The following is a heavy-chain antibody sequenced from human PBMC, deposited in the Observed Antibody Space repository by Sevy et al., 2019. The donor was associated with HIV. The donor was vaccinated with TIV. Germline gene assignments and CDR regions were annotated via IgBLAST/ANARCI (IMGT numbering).Heavy chain of an antibody. CDR2: FIPMFDTA. V-gene: IGHV1-69*13. CDR1: GGTFSNYA. CDR3: ASSYYESSGYSPLYYYGMDV. Sequence: ASVKVSCKASGGTFSNYAISWVRQAPGQGLEWMGGFIPMFDTANSAQKFQGRVTLTADGSTSTAYMELSSLRCEDTAVYYYASSYYESSGYSPLYYYGMDVWGQGTTVTVSS. J-gene: IGHJ6*02. D-gene: IGHD3-22*01.